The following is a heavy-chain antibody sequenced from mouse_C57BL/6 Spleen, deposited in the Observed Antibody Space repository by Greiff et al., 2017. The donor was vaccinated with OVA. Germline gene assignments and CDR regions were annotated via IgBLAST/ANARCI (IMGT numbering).Heavy chain of an antibody. CDR1: GFSLTSYG. V-gene: IGHV2-6-1*01. D-gene: IGHD2-3*01. CDR3: ARHDGYYGGFAY. J-gene: IGHJ3*01. CDR2: IWSDGST. Sequence: VHLVESGPGLVAPSQSLSITCTVSGFSLTSYGVHWVRQPPGKGLEWLVVIWSDGSTTYNSALKSRLSISKDNSKSQVFLTMNSLQTDDTAMYYCARHDGYYGGFAYWGQGALVTVSA.